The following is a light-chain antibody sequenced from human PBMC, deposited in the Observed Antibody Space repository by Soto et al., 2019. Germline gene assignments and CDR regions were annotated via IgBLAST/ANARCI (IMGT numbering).Light chain of an antibody. CDR2: DAS. V-gene: IGKV3-11*01. Sequence: EIVLTQSPATLSLSPGERATLSCRASQSVSSYLAWYQQKPGQAPRLLIYDASNRATGIPARFSGSWSGTDFTLTISSLEPEDFVVYYCQQRSNWPPYTFGRGTKLEIK. CDR1: QSVSSY. J-gene: IGKJ2*01. CDR3: QQRSNWPPYT.